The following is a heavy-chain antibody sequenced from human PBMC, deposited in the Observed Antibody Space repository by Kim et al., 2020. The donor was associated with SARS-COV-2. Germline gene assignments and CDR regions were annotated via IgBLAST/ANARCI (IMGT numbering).Heavy chain of an antibody. D-gene: IGHD3-10*01. J-gene: IGHJ5*02. V-gene: IGHV1-2*02. Sequence: YAQKFQGRVTMTRDTSISTAYMELSRLRSDDTAVYYCARDLWGRENWFDPWGQGTLVTVSS. CDR3: ARDLWGRENWFDP.